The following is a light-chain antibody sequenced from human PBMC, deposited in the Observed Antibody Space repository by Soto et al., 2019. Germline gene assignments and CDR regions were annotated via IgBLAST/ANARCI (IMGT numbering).Light chain of an antibody. J-gene: IGKJ5*01. V-gene: IGKV3-11*01. CDR2: DAS. CDR3: HQRSNWPPAVT. Sequence: EIVLTQSPATLSLSPGARVTLSCRASESVSSYLAWYQQKPGQAPRLLIYDASNRATGIPARFSGSGSGTDFTLTISSLEPEDFAVYYCHQRSNWPPAVTFGQGTRLEIK. CDR1: ESVSSY.